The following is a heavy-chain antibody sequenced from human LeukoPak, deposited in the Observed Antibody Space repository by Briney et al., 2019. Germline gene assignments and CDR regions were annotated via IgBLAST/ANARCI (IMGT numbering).Heavy chain of an antibody. J-gene: IGHJ4*02. CDR1: GHSISSGYY. V-gene: IGHV4-38-2*02. Sequence: SETLSLTCTVSGHSISSGYYWGWIRQPPGKGLEWIGSIYHSGSTYYNPSLKSRVTISVDTSKNQFSLKLSSVTAADTAVYYCARESVVPAAIAGYWGQGTLVTVSS. D-gene: IGHD2-2*02. CDR2: IYHSGST. CDR3: ARESVVPAAIAGY.